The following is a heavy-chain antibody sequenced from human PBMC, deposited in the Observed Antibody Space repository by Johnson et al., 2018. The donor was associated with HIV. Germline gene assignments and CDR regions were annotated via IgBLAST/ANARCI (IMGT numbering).Heavy chain of an antibody. CDR2: IYSGGST. V-gene: IGHV3-66*02. J-gene: IGHJ3*02. D-gene: IGHD5-18*01. CDR1: GFTFSSNY. Sequence: VQLVESGGGLVQPGGSLRLSCAASGFTFSSNYMSWVRQAPGQGLEWVSVIYSGGSTYYADSVKGRFTISRDNSKNTLYLQMNSLRAEDTAVYYCARDRGGYSYGYDSDAFDIWGQGTMVTVSS. CDR3: ARDRGGYSYGYDSDAFDI.